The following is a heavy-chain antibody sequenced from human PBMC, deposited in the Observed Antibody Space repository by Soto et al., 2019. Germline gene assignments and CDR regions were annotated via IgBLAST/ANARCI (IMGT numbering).Heavy chain of an antibody. CDR3: VREGGRDYDSSGPYSFDI. Sequence: WGSLRLACAASGYTFSSYEFIWFRQDPGKWLEWVSYISISGGTIYYADSVKGRFTISRDNAKNSLFLQMNSLRAEDTAVYYFVREGGRDYDSSGPYSFDIWGKETMFTVSS. J-gene: IGHJ3*02. CDR2: ISISGGTI. D-gene: IGHD3-22*01. CDR1: GYTFSSYE. V-gene: IGHV3-48*03.